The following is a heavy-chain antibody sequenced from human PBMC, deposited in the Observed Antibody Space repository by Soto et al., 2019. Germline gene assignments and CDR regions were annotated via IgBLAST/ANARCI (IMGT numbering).Heavy chain of an antibody. D-gene: IGHD4-17*01. CDR2: IYYSGST. CDR3: ASGLNDYGDYEGAFDI. V-gene: IGHV4-31*03. CDR1: GGSISSGGYY. Sequence: QVQLQESGPGLVKPSQTLSLTCTVSGGSISSGGYYWSWIRQHPGKGLEWIGYIYYSGSTYYNPSLKSRVTISVDTSKNQFSLKLSSVTAADTAVYYCASGLNDYGDYEGAFDIWGQGTMVTVSS. J-gene: IGHJ3*02.